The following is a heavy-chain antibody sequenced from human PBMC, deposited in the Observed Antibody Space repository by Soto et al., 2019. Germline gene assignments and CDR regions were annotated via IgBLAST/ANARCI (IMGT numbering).Heavy chain of an antibody. J-gene: IGHJ6*02. CDR1: GFTFSDYY. Sequence: GGSLRLSCAASGFTFSDYYMSWVRQAPGRGLVWVSRINGDGSSRFYADSVRGRFTISRDNAENTLYLQMDSLRAEDTAVYYCARGVRNYYAMDVWGQGTTVTVSS. CDR3: ARGVRNYYAMDV. CDR2: INGDGSSR. V-gene: IGHV3-74*01.